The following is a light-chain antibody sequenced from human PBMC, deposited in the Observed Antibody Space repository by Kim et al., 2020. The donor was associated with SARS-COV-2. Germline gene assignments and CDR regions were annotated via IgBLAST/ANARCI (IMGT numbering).Light chain of an antibody. V-gene: IGLV2-11*03. CDR3: CSYADRRRYV. CDR1: RIEVGPYNF. J-gene: IGLJ1*01. Sequence: QVITIVSAGTRIEVGPYNFCPCYNQHPGKAPTLILFDITKRHSAVPARFSGSKSGNTASLTIFGLQAEDEADYCCCSYADRRRYVFGSGTKVTVL. CDR2: DIT.